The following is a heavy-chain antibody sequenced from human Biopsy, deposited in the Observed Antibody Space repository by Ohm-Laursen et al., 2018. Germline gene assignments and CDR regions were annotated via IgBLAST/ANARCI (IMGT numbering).Heavy chain of an antibody. CDR2: VYYTGST. CDR3: ARDRGYYSDRTVPGYFDL. CDR1: GDSISSYY. J-gene: IGHJ2*01. Sequence: SETLSLTWTVSGDSISSYYWSWIRQPPGKGLQWIGYVYYTGSTDYNPYLQSRVTISVDTSKNHFSLRLRSVTPADTAIYYCARDRGYYSDRTVPGYFDLWGRGTLVTVSS. V-gene: IGHV4-59*01. D-gene: IGHD3-22*01.